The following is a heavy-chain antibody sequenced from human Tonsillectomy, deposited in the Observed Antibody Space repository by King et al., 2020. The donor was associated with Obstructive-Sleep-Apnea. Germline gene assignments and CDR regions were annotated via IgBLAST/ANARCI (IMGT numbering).Heavy chain of an antibody. CDR2: ISSSSSYI. V-gene: IGHV3-21*01. J-gene: IGHJ4*02. CDR3: ARDGGRRDGYNLGY. Sequence: QLVQSGGGLVKPGGSLRLSCAASGFTFSSYSMNWVRQAPGKGLEWVSSISSSSSYIYYADSVKGRFTISRDNAKNSLYLQMNSLRAEDTAVYYCARDGGRRDGYNLGYWGQGTLVTVSS. CDR1: GFTFSSYS. D-gene: IGHD5-24*01.